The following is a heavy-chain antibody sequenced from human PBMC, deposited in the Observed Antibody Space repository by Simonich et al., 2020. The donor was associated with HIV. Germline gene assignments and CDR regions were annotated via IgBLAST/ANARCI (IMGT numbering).Heavy chain of an antibody. CDR1: GGPFSGYY. J-gene: IGHJ4*02. V-gene: IGHV4-34*01. Sequence: QVQLQQWGAGLLKPWETLSLTCAVYGGPFSGYYWTWIRQPPGKGLEWNGEINHSESTNDHPSLKSRVTISVDTSKNQFSLKLSSVTAADTAVYYCARRSGYDLDYWGQGTLVTVSS. D-gene: IGHD5-12*01. CDR3: ARRSGYDLDY. CDR2: INHSEST.